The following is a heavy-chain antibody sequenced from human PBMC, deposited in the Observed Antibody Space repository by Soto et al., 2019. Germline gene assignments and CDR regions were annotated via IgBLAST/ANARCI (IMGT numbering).Heavy chain of an antibody. V-gene: IGHV3-23*04. D-gene: IGHD3-22*01. CDR3: AKQTDYYDSSGSGYLDY. CDR1: GFTFSSYA. CDR2: ISGSGGST. Sequence: EVQLVETGGGLIQPGGSLRLSCAASGFTFSSYAMSWVRQAPGKGLEWVSAISGSGGSTYYADSVKGRFTISRDNSKNTLYLQMNSLRAEDTAVYYCAKQTDYYDSSGSGYLDYWGQGTLVTVSS. J-gene: IGHJ4*02.